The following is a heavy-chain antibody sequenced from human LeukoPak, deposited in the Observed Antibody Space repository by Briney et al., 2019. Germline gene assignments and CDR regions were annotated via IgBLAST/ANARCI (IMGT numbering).Heavy chain of an antibody. CDR1: GFTFSDYG. CDR3: ARDNDPDYSSSPGWFDL. D-gene: IGHD3-22*01. J-gene: IGHJ5*02. CDR2: TSSDGSNK. Sequence: GRFLRLSCAASGFTFSDYGIHWVRLAPGKGLEWVGVTSSDGSNKFYADSVKGRFTVSRDNSKNTLYLQMNSLRAEDTAVYYCARDNDPDYSSSPGWFDLWGQGTLVTVSS. V-gene: IGHV3-30*06.